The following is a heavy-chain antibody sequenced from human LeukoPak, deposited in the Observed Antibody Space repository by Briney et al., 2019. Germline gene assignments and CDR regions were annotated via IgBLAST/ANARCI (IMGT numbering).Heavy chain of an antibody. V-gene: IGHV1-8*01. CDR3: ARASASYYYESGGS. D-gene: IGHD3-22*01. CDR1: GYTFTSYD. CDR2: MNPNSGNT. J-gene: IGHJ5*02. Sequence: GASVKVSCKASGYTFTSYDINWVRQATGQGLEWMGWMNPNSGNTAYAEKFQGGVTMSRNTSINTAYMELSSLDFEDTAVYYCARASASYYYESGGSWGQGTLVTVSS.